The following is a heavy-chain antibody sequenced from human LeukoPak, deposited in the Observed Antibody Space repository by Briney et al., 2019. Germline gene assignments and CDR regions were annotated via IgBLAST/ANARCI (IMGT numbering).Heavy chain of an antibody. J-gene: IGHJ5*02. CDR2: INPNSSGT. CDR3: ARGDSSSWGWFGP. V-gene: IGHV1-2*04. CDR1: GYTFTCYY. D-gene: IGHD6-13*01. Sequence: GASVKVSCKASGYTFTCYYMHWVRQPPGQGLEWMGWINPNSSGTNYAQKFQGWVTMTRDTSISTAYMELSRLRSDDTAVYYCARGDSSSWGWFGPWGQGTLVTVSS.